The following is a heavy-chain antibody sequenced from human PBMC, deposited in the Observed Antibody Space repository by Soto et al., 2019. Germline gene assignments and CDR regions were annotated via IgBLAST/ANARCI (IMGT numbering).Heavy chain of an antibody. V-gene: IGHV3-30-3*01. CDR2: ISYDGSNK. D-gene: IGHD3-10*01. J-gene: IGHJ4*02. CDR3: ATANGSGSYPFDY. CDR1: GFTFSSYA. Sequence: QVQLVESGGGVVQPGRSLRLSCAASGFTFSSYAMHWVRQAPGKGLEWVAVISYDGSNKYYADSVKGRFTISRDNSKNTLYLQMNSLRAEDTAVYYCATANGSGSYPFDYWGQGTMVTVSS.